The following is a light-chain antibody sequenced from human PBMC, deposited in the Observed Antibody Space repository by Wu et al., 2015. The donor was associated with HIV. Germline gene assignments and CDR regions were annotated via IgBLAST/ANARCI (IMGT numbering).Light chain of an antibody. J-gene: IGKJ1*01. CDR3: QQSYTAPRT. CDR2: TAS. V-gene: IGKV1-39*01. CDR1: QSISSY. Sequence: DIQMTQSPSSLSASVGDRVTITCRASQSISSYLNWYQQKLGKAPNLLIYTASSLQSGVPSRFSGSGSGTDFTLTISSLQPADFATYYCQQSYTAPRTFGQGPRWKSN.